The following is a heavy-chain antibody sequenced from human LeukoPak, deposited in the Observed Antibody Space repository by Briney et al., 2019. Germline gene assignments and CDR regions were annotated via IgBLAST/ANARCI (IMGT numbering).Heavy chain of an antibody. D-gene: IGHD1-26*01. CDR3: ARARSWGSYSTFFDY. J-gene: IGHJ4*02. CDR2: IYHSGST. CDR1: GYSISSGYY. Sequence: SETLSLTCTVSGYSISSGYYWGWIRQPAGNGLEWIGSIYHSGSTYYNPSLKSRVTISVDTSKNQFSLKLSSVTAADTAVYYCARARSWGSYSTFFDYWGQGTLVTVSS. V-gene: IGHV4-38-2*02.